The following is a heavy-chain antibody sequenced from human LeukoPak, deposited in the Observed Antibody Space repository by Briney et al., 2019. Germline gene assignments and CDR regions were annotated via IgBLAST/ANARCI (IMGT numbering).Heavy chain of an antibody. V-gene: IGHV1-2*02. D-gene: IGHD3-3*01. CDR3: ARDPWYYDFWSGYYTGGYYFDY. Sequence: ASVTVSCKASGYTFTGYYMHWVRQAPGQGLEWMGWINPNSGGTNYAQKFQGRVNMTRDTSISTAYMELSRLRSDDTAVYYCARDPWYYDFWSGYYTGGYYFDYWGQGTLVTVSS. CDR2: INPNSGGT. J-gene: IGHJ4*02. CDR1: GYTFTGYY.